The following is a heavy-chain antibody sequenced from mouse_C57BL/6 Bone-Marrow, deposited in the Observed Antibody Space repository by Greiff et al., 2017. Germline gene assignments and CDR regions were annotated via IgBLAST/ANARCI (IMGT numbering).Heavy chain of an antibody. CDR1: GYTFTSYT. Sequence: ESGAELARPGASVKLSCKASGYTFTSYTMHWVKQRPGQGLEWIGYINTSSGYTKYNQKFKDKATLTADKSSSTAYMQLSRLTSEDSAVYYCASLSLDYWCQGTTLTVSS. CDR2: INTSSGYT. V-gene: IGHV1-4*01. CDR3: ASLSLDY. J-gene: IGHJ2*01.